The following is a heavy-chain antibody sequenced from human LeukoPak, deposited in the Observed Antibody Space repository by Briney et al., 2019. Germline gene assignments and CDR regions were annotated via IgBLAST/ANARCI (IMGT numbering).Heavy chain of an antibody. V-gene: IGHV1-2*02. CDR1: GYTFTGYY. CDR3: ARVADILTGYHKYNWFDP. J-gene: IGHJ5*02. D-gene: IGHD3-9*01. CDR2: INPNSGGT. Sequence: ASVKVSCKASGYTFTGYYMHWVRRAPGQGLEWMGWINPNSGGTNYAQKFQGRVTMTRDTSISTAYMELSRLRSDDTAVYYCARVADILTGYHKYNWFDPWGQGTLVTVSS.